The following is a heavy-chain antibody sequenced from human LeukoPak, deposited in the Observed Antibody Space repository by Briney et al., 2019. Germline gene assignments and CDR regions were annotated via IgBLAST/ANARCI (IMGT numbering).Heavy chain of an antibody. Sequence: GGSLRLSCAASGFTFSSFGMHWVRQAPGKGLEWVAFIRSDGYHTYYADSVKGRFTITRDNSKNTLYLQMNSLRLDDMGVYYCAKPSGSGVDYWGRGTRVTVSS. V-gene: IGHV3-30*02. CDR2: IRSDGYHT. CDR3: AKPSGSGVDY. CDR1: GFTFSSFG. J-gene: IGHJ4*02. D-gene: IGHD1-26*01.